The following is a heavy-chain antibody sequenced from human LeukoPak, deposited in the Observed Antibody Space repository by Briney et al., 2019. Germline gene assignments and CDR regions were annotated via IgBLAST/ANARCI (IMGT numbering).Heavy chain of an antibody. Sequence: GGSLRLSCAASGFTFSDYWMSWVRQAPGKGLEWVANIKQDGSEKYYVDSVKGRFTISRDNAKNSLYLQMSSLRAEDTAVYYCARYSSSWGSAFDIWGQGTMVTVSS. J-gene: IGHJ3*02. CDR2: IKQDGSEK. V-gene: IGHV3-7*01. CDR3: ARYSSSWGSAFDI. D-gene: IGHD6-13*01. CDR1: GFTFSDYW.